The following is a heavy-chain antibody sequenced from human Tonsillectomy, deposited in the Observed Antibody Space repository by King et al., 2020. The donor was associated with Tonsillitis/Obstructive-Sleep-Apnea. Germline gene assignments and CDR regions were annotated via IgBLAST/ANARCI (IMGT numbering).Heavy chain of an antibody. CDR3: ARGKERPRGYSYAPQLSKIANWFDP. Sequence: VQLQESGPGLVKPSETLSLTCTVSGGSISSYYWSWIRQPPGKGLEWIGYIYYSGSTNYNPSLKSRVTISVDTSKNQFSLKLSSVTAADTAVYYCARGKERPRGYSYAPQLSKIANWFDPWGQGTLVTVSS. CDR1: GGSISSYY. D-gene: IGHD5-18*01. V-gene: IGHV4-59*01. CDR2: IYYSGST. J-gene: IGHJ5*02.